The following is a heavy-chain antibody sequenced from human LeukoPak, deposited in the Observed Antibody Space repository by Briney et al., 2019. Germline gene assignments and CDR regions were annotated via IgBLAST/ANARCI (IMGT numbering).Heavy chain of an antibody. D-gene: IGHD6-19*01. V-gene: IGHV3-30*02. CDR2: IRYDGSNK. CDR3: AKDMAVAGTTDY. CDR1: GFTFSSYG. Sequence: GGSLRLSCAASGFTFSSYGMHWVRQAPGKGLEWVAFIRYDGSNKYYAHSVKGRFTISRDNSKNTLYLQMNSLRAEDTAVYYCAKDMAVAGTTDYWGQGTLVTVSS. J-gene: IGHJ4*02.